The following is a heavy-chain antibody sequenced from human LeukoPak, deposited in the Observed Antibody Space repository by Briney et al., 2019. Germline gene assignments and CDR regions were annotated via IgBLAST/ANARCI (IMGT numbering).Heavy chain of an antibody. CDR1: GFTFSSFE. J-gene: IGHJ6*03. Sequence: GGSLRLSCEASGFTFSSFEMNWVRQAPGKGLEWVSYISGTGSNIYYADSVKGRFTISRDNAKNSLYLQMNSLRAEDTAVYYCARDPYSGSYGNYYYYFMDVWGKGTTVTISS. CDR2: ISGTGSNI. V-gene: IGHV3-48*03. D-gene: IGHD1-26*01. CDR3: ARDPYSGSYGNYYYYFMDV.